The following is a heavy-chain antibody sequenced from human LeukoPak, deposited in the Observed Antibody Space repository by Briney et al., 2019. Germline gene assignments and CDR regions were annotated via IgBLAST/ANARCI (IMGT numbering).Heavy chain of an antibody. Sequence: SETLSLTCSVSGGSISSYYWSWIRQPPGKGLEWIGYIYYSGSTNYNPSLKSRVTISVDTSKNQFSLKLSSVTAADTAVYYCARALGYCSSTSCYENYYYMDVWGKGTTVTVSS. J-gene: IGHJ6*03. CDR3: ARALGYCSSTSCYENYYYMDV. CDR1: GGSISSYY. D-gene: IGHD2-2*01. V-gene: IGHV4-59*08. CDR2: IYYSGST.